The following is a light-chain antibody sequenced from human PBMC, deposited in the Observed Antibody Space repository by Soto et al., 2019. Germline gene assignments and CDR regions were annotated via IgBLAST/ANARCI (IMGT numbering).Light chain of an antibody. CDR1: SSDVGGYNY. V-gene: IGLV2-14*01. CDR3: SSYTGSSTPYV. Sequence: QSALTQPASVSGSPGQSITISCTGTSSDVGGYNYVSWYQQHPGKAPKLMIYDVSNRPSGVSNRFSASKSGNTASLTISGLQHEDEAAYYCSSYTGSSTPYVFGTGTKLTVL. J-gene: IGLJ1*01. CDR2: DVS.